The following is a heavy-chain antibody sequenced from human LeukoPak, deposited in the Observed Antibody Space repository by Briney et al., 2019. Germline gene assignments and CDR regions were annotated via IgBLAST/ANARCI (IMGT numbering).Heavy chain of an antibody. D-gene: IGHD5-24*01. V-gene: IGHV3-43*02. CDR3: AKDIEPEMATMAFDY. J-gene: IGHJ4*02. CDR2: ISGDGTTT. CDR1: GFTFDDYA. Sequence: PGGSLRLSCAASGFTFDDYAMHWVRQAPGKGLEWVSLISGDGTTTYYGDSVKGRFTISRDNSKNSLYLQMNSLRTEDTALYYCAKDIEPEMATMAFDYWGQGTLVTVPS.